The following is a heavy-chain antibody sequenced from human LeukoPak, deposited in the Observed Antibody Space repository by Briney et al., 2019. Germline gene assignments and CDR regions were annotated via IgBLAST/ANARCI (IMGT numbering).Heavy chain of an antibody. J-gene: IGHJ4*02. CDR2: IYHSGST. V-gene: IGHV4-38-2*02. D-gene: IGHD5-18*01. CDR3: ARLAGYSYGYVDY. Sequence: SETLSLTCTVSGYSISSGYYWGWIRQPPGKGLEWIGSIYHSGSTYYNPSLKSRVTISVDTSKNQFPLKLSSVTAADTAVYYCARLAGYSYGYVDYWGQGTLVTVSS. CDR1: GYSISSGYY.